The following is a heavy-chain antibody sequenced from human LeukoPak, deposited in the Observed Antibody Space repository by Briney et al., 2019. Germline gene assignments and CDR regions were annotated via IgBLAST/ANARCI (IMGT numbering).Heavy chain of an antibody. CDR3: ARGAPRNGVYDSSGVNRFDY. D-gene: IGHD3-22*01. CDR1: GFTFSSYS. CDR2: ISSSSRYI. J-gene: IGHJ4*02. V-gene: IGHV3-21*01. Sequence: PGGSLRLSCAASGFTFSSYSMNWVRQAPGKGLGWVSSISSSSRYIYYADSVKGRFTVSRDNAKNSLYLQVNSLRAEDTAVYYCARGAPRNGVYDSSGVNRFDYWGQGTLVTVSS.